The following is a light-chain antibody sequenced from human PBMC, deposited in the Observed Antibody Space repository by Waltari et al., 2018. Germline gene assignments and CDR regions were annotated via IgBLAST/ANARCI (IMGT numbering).Light chain of an antibody. Sequence: SYELTQPPSVSVSPGQTASIPCSGDTLGDKYACWYQQKPGQSPVLVIYQDNNRPSGIPERFSGSNSGNTATLTIRGTQAMDEADYYCQAWDSSTAIFGGGTKLTVL. CDR2: QDN. CDR1: TLGDKY. CDR3: QAWDSSTAI. V-gene: IGLV3-1*01. J-gene: IGLJ2*01.